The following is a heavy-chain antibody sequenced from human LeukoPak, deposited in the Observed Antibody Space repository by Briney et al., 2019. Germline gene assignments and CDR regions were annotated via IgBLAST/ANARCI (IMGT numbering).Heavy chain of an antibody. J-gene: IGHJ3*02. CDR1: GFTFSSYW. D-gene: IGHD3-9*01. CDR3: ARDRFRSVDILTGYYLDAFDI. CDR2: INSDGSST. Sequence: GGSLRLSCAASGFTFSSYWMHWVRQAPGKGLVWVSRINSDGSSTSYADSVKGRFTISRDNAKNTLYLQMNSLRAEDTAVYYCARDRFRSVDILTGYYLDAFDIWGQGTMVTVSS. V-gene: IGHV3-74*01.